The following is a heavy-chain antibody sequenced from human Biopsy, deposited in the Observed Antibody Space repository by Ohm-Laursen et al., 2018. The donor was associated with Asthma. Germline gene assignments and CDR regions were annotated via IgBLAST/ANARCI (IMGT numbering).Heavy chain of an antibody. CDR3: AREGVAGTHIED. CDR2: ISYDGSSI. J-gene: IGHJ4*02. Sequence: SLRLSCAASGFTFGNFWMSWDRQAPGKGLEWVAVISYDGSSIYYADSVKGRFTISRDNSKNTLSLQMNSLTAEDTAVYYCAREGVAGTHIEDWGQGTLVTVSS. D-gene: IGHD6-19*01. V-gene: IGHV3-30-3*01. CDR1: GFTFGNFW.